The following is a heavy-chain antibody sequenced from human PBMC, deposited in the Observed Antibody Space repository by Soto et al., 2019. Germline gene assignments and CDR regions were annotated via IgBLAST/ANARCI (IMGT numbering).Heavy chain of an antibody. CDR2: ISYDGSNK. V-gene: IGHV3-30-3*01. CDR3: SGFQQLAPGIYYYGMDV. Sequence: QVQLVESGGGVVQPGRSLRLSCAASGFTFSSYAMHWVRQAPGKGLEWVAVISYDGSNKYYADSVKGRFTISRDNSKNTLYLQMNSLRAEDTAVYYCSGFQQLAPGIYYYGMDVWGQGTTVTVSS. J-gene: IGHJ6*02. D-gene: IGHD6-13*01. CDR1: GFTFSSYA.